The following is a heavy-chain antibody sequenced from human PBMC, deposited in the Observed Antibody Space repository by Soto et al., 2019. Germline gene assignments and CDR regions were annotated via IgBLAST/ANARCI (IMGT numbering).Heavy chain of an antibody. CDR3: ARYCCDSRGPSSFDC. Sequence: FSRKYFAQKFQGRVTITAGESTSTAYMERSSLRSGDTAVYYCARYCCDSRGPSSFDCWGKGTLVTVSS. J-gene: IGHJ4*02. D-gene: IGHD3-22*01. CDR2: FSRK. V-gene: IGHV1-69*01.